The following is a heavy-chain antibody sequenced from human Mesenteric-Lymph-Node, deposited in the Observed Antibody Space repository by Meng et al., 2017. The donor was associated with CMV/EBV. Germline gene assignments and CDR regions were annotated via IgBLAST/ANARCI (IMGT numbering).Heavy chain of an antibody. CDR2: VAYDGRNK. CDR3: ATSYSGYDAFDI. Sequence: GGSLRLSCAASGFTFSSYAMHWVRQAPGKGLEWVTFVAYDGRNKYYADSVKGRFTISRDNSRNTLFLQMNSLRAEDTAVYYCATSYSGYDAFDIWGQGTMVTVSS. CDR1: GFTFSSYA. J-gene: IGHJ3*02. D-gene: IGHD5-12*01. V-gene: IGHV3-30*02.